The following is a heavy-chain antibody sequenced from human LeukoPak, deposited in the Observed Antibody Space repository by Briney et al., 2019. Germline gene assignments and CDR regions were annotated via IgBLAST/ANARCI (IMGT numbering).Heavy chain of an antibody. CDR1: GFTVSSNY. J-gene: IGHJ4*02. V-gene: IGHV3-53*01. CDR3: ARASGDSDYFDY. D-gene: IGHD3-10*01. CDR2: IYSGGST. Sequence: PGGSLRLSCAASGFTVSSNYMSWVRQAPGKGLEWVSVIYSGGSTYYADSVKGRLTISRDNSKNTLYLQMNSLRAEDTAVYYCARASGDSDYFDYWGQGTLVTVSS.